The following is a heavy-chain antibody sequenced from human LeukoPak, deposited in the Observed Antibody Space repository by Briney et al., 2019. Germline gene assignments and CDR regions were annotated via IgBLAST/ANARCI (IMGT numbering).Heavy chain of an antibody. Sequence: SVKVSCKASGGTFSSYTISWVRQAPGQGLEWMGRIIPILGIANYAQRFQGRVTITADKSTSTAYMELSSLRSEDTAVYYCAREEADRASNWFDPWGQGTLVTVSS. J-gene: IGHJ5*02. CDR3: AREEADRASNWFDP. CDR2: IIPILGIA. CDR1: GGTFSSYT. D-gene: IGHD6-6*01. V-gene: IGHV1-69*04.